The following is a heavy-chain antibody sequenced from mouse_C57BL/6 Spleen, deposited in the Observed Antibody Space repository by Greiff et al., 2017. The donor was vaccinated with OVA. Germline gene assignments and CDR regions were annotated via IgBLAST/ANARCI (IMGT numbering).Heavy chain of an antibody. J-gene: IGHJ2*01. V-gene: IGHV1-22*01. CDR3: ATSYYYGSSYDFDY. Sequence: EVKLQQSGPELVKPGASVKMSCKASGYTFTDYNMHWVKQSHGKSLEWIGYINPNNGGTSYNQKFKGKATLTVNKSSSTAYMELRSLTSEDSAVYYCATSYYYGSSYDFDYWGQGTTLTVSS. D-gene: IGHD1-1*01. CDR2: INPNNGGT. CDR1: GYTFTDYN.